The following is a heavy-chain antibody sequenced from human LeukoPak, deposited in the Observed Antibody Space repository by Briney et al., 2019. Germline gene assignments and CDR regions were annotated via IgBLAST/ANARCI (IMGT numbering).Heavy chain of an antibody. Sequence: GGSLRLSCADSGFTFDDYAMHWVRQAPGKGLEWVSGISWNSGSIGYADSVKGRFTISRDNAKNTLYLQMNSLRVEDTALYFCAKGVSTRPLYYFDYWGQGTLVTVSS. CDR2: ISWNSGSI. CDR3: AKGVSTRPLYYFDY. D-gene: IGHD6-6*01. J-gene: IGHJ4*02. V-gene: IGHV3-9*01. CDR1: GFTFDDYA.